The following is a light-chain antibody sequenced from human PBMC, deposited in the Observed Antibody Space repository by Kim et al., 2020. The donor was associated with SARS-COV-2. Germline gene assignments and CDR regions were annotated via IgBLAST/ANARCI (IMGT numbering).Light chain of an antibody. CDR3: ATWDDSLHGVV. V-gene: IGLV1-44*01. Sequence: GPKVDISSSGGSTNIEINVLTGYQRLPGTAPKLLMFANNQRPSGVPDRFSGSKSGTSASLAISGLQSEDEADYYCATWDDSLHGVVFGGGTQLTVL. J-gene: IGLJ2*01. CDR1: STNIEINV. CDR2: ANN.